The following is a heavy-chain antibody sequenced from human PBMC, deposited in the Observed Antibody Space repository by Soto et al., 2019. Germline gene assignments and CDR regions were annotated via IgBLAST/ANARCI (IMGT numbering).Heavy chain of an antibody. V-gene: IGHV1-18*01. CDR3: ARWGPQRLSHYYCYAMDF. Sequence: QVHLAQSGDEVKRPGASVKVSCKTSGYSFTGYSLSWVRQAPGQGLEWMGWISTYNGKTEYAQDFKGRVTLTTDTTASTAYMELRSLRSDDTAVYYCARWGPQRLSHYYCYAMDFWGQGTTVTVSS. CDR1: GYSFTGYS. CDR2: ISTYNGKT. D-gene: IGHD6-25*01. J-gene: IGHJ6*02.